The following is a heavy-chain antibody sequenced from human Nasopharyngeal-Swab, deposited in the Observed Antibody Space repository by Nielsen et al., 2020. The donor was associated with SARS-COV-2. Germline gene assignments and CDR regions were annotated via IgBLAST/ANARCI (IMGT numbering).Heavy chain of an antibody. D-gene: IGHD1-26*01. CDR3: ARSVGSFYGQGAFDI. J-gene: IGHJ3*02. Sequence: GGSLRLSCAASGFTFSSYSMNWFRQAPGKGLEWVGFIRSKTYGGAPEYAASVKGRFTISRDGAESIAYLQMNSLETEDTGVYYCARSVGSFYGQGAFDIWGQGTMVTVSS. V-gene: IGHV3-49*01. CDR1: GFTFSSYS. CDR2: IRSKTYGGAP.